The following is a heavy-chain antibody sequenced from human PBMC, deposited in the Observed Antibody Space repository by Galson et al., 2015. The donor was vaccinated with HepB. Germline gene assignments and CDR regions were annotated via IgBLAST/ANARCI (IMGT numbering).Heavy chain of an antibody. Sequence: SLRLSCAASGFTFSSYGMHWVRQAPGKGLEWVAVISYDGSNKYYADSVKGRFTISRDNSENTLYLQMNSLRAEDTAVYYCAKDSGSGYPPYWYFDLWGRGTLVTVSS. CDR1: GFTFSSYG. D-gene: IGHD3-3*01. J-gene: IGHJ2*01. CDR3: AKDSGSGYPPYWYFDL. CDR2: ISYDGSNK. V-gene: IGHV3-30*18.